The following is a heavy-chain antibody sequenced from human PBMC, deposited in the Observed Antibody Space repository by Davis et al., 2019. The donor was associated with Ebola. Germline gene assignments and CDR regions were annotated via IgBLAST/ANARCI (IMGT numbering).Heavy chain of an antibody. CDR2: IYHSGST. CDR3: ARLVAQYDSDAYAYFDF. Sequence: SETLSLTCTVSGYSINRGFTWGWIRQPPGKGLEWIGSIYHSGSTNYSPSLKSRVTISADTSKNQFSLRLKSVTAADTAMYYCARLVAQYDSDAYAYFDFWGQGIQVTVSS. CDR1: GYSINRGFT. D-gene: IGHD3-16*01. J-gene: IGHJ4*02. V-gene: IGHV4-38-2*02.